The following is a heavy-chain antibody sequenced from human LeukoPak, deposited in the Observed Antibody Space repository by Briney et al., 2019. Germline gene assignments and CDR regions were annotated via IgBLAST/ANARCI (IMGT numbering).Heavy chain of an antibody. CDR1: EFNFSDYW. Sequence: GGSLRLSCAASEFNFSDYWMIWVRQAPGKGPEWVANIKKDGSEEHYVDSVKGRFTVSRDNVKNSLFLQMNSLRVKDTALYYWGTYDNSVAGDVWGQGTTVSVSS. J-gene: IGHJ6*02. D-gene: IGHD3-22*01. CDR2: IKKDGSEE. CDR3: GTYDNSVAGDV. V-gene: IGHV3-7*01.